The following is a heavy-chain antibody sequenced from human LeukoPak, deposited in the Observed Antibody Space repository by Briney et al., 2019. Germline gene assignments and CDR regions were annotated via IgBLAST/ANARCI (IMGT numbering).Heavy chain of an antibody. V-gene: IGHV3-15*01. CDR2: IKSKTDGGTT. D-gene: IGHD6-13*01. CDR3: PKDYSRAGYSFDS. CDR1: GFTFSNAW. Sequence: PGGSLRLSCAASGFTFSNAWMSWVRQAPGKGLEWVGRIKSKTDGGTTDYAAPVKGRFTISRDDSKSTLYLQMNSLKTEDTAVYYCPKDYSRAGYSFDSGAQGPLVTVSS. J-gene: IGHJ4*02.